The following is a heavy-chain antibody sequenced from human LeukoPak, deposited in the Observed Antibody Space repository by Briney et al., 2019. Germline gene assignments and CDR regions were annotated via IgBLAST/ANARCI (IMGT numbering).Heavy chain of an antibody. Sequence: PSETLSLTCTVSGGSVSSGSYYWSWIRQPPGKGLEWIGYIYYSGSTNYNPSLKSRVTMSVDTSKNQFSLKLSSVTAADTAVYYCARVYYDFWSGFANWFDPWGQGTLVTVSS. CDR3: ARVYYDFWSGFANWFDP. CDR2: IYYSGST. J-gene: IGHJ5*02. CDR1: GGSVSSGSYY. V-gene: IGHV4-61*01. D-gene: IGHD3-3*01.